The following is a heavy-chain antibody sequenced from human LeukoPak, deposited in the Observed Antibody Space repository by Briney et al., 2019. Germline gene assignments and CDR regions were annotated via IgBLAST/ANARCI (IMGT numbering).Heavy chain of an antibody. CDR2: INPNSGGT. Sequence: ASVKVSCKASGYTFTDYYMHWVRQAPGQGLEWMGWINPNSGGTNYAQKFQGRVTMTRDTSISTAYMEVRRLRSDDTAVYYCASGQWELLAHLDSWGQGTLVTVSS. CDR3: ASGQWELLAHLDS. V-gene: IGHV1-2*02. J-gene: IGHJ4*02. CDR1: GYTFTDYY. D-gene: IGHD1-26*01.